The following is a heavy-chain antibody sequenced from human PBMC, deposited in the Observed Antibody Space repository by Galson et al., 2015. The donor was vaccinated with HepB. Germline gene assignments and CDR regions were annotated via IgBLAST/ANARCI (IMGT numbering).Heavy chain of an antibody. Sequence: LRLSCAASGFTFSTYGVHWVRQAPGKGLEWVAIIWYDGSNKYYADSVKGRFTISRDTSKNTLYLQMNSLRAEDTAMYYCARDWYCGSTSCSGLDGFDIWGRGTMVTVSS. CDR2: IWYDGSNK. V-gene: IGHV3-33*01. CDR3: ARDWYCGSTSCSGLDGFDI. D-gene: IGHD2-2*01. CDR1: GFTFSTYG. J-gene: IGHJ3*02.